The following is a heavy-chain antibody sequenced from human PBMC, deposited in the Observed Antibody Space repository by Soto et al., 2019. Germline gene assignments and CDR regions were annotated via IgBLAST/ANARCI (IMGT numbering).Heavy chain of an antibody. CDR2: SIPIFGTA. V-gene: IGHV1-69*13. D-gene: IGHD2-21*02. J-gene: IGHJ6*02. CDR3: AGGRGYGGDDHYSYFDMDV. CDR1: GGTFNNYP. Sequence: SVKVSCKASGGTFNNYPITWVRQAPGEGLEWMGGSIPIFGTANYAQKFQGRVTISVDASTSTAYMELSSLRSEDTAVYYCAGGRGYGGDDHYSYFDMDVWGQGTTVTVSS.